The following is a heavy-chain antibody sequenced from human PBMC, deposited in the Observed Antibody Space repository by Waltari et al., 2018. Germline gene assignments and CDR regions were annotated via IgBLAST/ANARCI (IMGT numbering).Heavy chain of an antibody. CDR1: GFTFSRYW. CDR3: VRDRGMDA. CDR2: ITSDGGNT. V-gene: IGHV3-74*01. J-gene: IGHJ6*02. Sequence: EVQLVESGGGLVQPGGSLRLSCAASGFTFSRYWMYWVRQAPGTGLAWVAHITSDGGNTGYADSVKGRVTISRDNAKNTLYMEMNSLRDEDTAVYYGVRDRGMDAWGQGTTVTVSS.